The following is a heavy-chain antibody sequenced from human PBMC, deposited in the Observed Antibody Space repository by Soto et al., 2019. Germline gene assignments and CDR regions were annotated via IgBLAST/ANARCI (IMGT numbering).Heavy chain of an antibody. CDR2: IYWDDDK. J-gene: IGHJ4*02. CDR3: AHRQRTVYFDY. D-gene: IGHD4-17*01. V-gene: IGHV2-5*02. CDR1: GFSLSTSGVG. Sequence: QITLKESGPTLVKPTQTLTLTCTFSGFSLSTSGVGVGWIRQPPGKALEWLALIYWDDDKSYSPSLKSRLTITEYTSKNQVVLTMTNMDPVDTATYYCAHRQRTVYFDYWGQGNLVTVSS.